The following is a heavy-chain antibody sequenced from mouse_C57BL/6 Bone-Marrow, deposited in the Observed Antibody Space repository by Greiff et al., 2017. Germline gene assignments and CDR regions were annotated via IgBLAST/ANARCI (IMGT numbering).Heavy chain of an antibody. J-gene: IGHJ3*01. D-gene: IGHD1-1*01. V-gene: IGHV1-18*01. Sequence: VQLQQSGPELVKPGASVKIPCKASGYTFTDYNMDWVKQSHGKSLEWIGDINPNNGGTIYNQKFKGKATLTVDKSSSTAYMELRSLTSEDTAVYYCARRVITTVVEVRFAYWGQGTLVTVSA. CDR3: ARRVITTVVEVRFAY. CDR2: INPNNGGT. CDR1: GYTFTDYN.